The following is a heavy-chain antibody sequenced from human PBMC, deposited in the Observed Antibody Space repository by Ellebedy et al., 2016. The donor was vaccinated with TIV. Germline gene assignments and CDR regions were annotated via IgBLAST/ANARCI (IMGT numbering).Heavy chain of an antibody. J-gene: IGHJ5*02. Sequence: GESLKISCAASGFTFSSYWMSWVRQAPGKGLEWVAHIKTAGSETYYVDSVKGRFTISRENAKNALFLQMDGLRVDDSAVYYCVGFGVFNLWGQGAPVTVSS. CDR3: VGFGVFNL. D-gene: IGHD3-3*01. V-gene: IGHV3-7*01. CDR1: GFTFSSYW. CDR2: IKTAGSET.